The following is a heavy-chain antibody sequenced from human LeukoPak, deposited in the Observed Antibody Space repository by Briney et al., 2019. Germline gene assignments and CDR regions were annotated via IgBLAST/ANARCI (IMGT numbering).Heavy chain of an antibody. Sequence: GGSLRLSCAVSEFTVNDYYMGWIRQAPGKGLEWVSDIGGSDSIVAYADSVKGRFSISRDFAKNSLYLQMNSLRAEDTAVYYCAREKVAGTFDSWGQGALVTVSS. CDR1: EFTVNDYY. D-gene: IGHD6-19*01. CDR3: AREKVAGTFDS. V-gene: IGHV3-11*01. J-gene: IGHJ4*02. CDR2: IGGSDSIV.